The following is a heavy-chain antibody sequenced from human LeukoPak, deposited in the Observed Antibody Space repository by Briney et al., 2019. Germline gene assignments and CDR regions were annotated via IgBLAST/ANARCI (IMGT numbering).Heavy chain of an antibody. V-gene: IGHV3-7*01. D-gene: IGHD6-6*01. Sequence: PGGSLRLSCAASGFTFSSYWMTWVRQPPGKGLEWVANIKHEGSEQYYMDSVKGRFTISRDNAKKSLYLQMSSPRAEDTAVYYCARFRYSRSSSFCDYWGQGTLVTVSS. CDR3: ARFRYSRSSSFCDY. CDR2: IKHEGSEQ. J-gene: IGHJ4*02. CDR1: GFTFSSYW.